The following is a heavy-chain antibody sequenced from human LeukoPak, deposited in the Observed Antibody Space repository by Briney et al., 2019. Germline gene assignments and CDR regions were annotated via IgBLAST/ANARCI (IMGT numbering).Heavy chain of an antibody. CDR1: GFTFHNYA. D-gene: IGHD3-22*01. CDR3: AKDYSDSSGYFRVPHVFDF. Sequence: QAGGSLRLSCAASGFTFHNYALHWVRQAPGKGLEWVAVVSYDGSYKDYADSVKGRFTISRDNSKNTLYLQMNSLRAEDTAVYYCAKDYSDSSGYFRVPHVFDFWGQGTLVTVSS. CDR2: VSYDGSYK. V-gene: IGHV3-30*04. J-gene: IGHJ4*02.